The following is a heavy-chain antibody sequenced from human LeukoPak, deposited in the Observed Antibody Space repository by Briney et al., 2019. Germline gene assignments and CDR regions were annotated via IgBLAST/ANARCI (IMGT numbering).Heavy chain of an antibody. CDR2: IDWDDDK. Sequence: SGPALVKPTQTLTLTCTFSGSSLSTSGMRVSWIRQPPGKALEWLARIDWDDDKFYSTSLKSRLTISKDTSKNQVVLTMTNMDPVDTATYYCAREGGIMITFGGVIEPYYFDYWGQGTLVTVSS. J-gene: IGHJ4*02. CDR3: AREGGIMITFGGVIEPYYFDY. CDR1: GSSLSTSGMR. D-gene: IGHD3-16*02. V-gene: IGHV2-70*04.